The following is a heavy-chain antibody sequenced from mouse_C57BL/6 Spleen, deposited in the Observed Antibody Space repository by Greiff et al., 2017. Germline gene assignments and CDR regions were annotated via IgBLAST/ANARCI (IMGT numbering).Heavy chain of an antibody. J-gene: IGHJ4*01. CDR3: ARGGYSNYGAMDY. V-gene: IGHV1-69*01. Sequence: QVQLQQPGAELVMPGASVKLSCKASGYTFTSYWMHWVKQRPGQGLEWIGEIDPSDSYTNYNQKFKGKSTWTVDKSSSTAYMQLSSLTSEDSAVYYCARGGYSNYGAMDYWGQGTSVTVSS. CDR2: IDPSDSYT. CDR1: GYTFTSYW. D-gene: IGHD2-5*01.